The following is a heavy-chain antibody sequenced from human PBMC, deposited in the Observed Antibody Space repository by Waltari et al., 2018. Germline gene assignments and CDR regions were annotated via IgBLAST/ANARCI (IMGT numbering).Heavy chain of an antibody. V-gene: IGHV4-4*07. CDR3: AREVVPAALPDGRNLFDP. CDR2: IYTSGST. J-gene: IGHJ5*02. Sequence: QVQLQESGPGLVKPSETLSLTCTVSGGSISSYYCRWIRQPAGKGLGWIGHIYTSGSTNYNPSLKSRVTMSVDTSKNQFSLQLSSVTSADTAVYYCAREVVPAALPDGRNLFDPRGQGTLVTVSS. CDR1: GGSISSYY. D-gene: IGHD2-2*01.